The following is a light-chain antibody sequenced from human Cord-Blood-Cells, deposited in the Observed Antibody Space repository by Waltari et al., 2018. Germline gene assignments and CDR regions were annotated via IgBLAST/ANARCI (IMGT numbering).Light chain of an antibody. J-gene: IGKJ3*01. V-gene: IGKV1-33*01. CDR3: QQYDNLQVT. CDR2: DAS. Sequence: DIQMTQSPSSLSASVGDRVTITCQASQDISNYLNWYQQKPGKAPKLLIYDASNLETGVPSRFSGSGSGTDFTFTISSLQPEDIATYYCQQYDNLQVTFGPGTKVGIK. CDR1: QDISNY.